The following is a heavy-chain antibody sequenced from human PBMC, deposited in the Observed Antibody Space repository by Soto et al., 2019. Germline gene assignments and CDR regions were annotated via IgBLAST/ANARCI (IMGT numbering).Heavy chain of an antibody. CDR3: ARAGRDCYIYYYGMDV. CDR2: INSDGSST. J-gene: IGHJ6*02. Sequence: GGSLRLSCAASGFTFSSYWMHWVRQAPGKGLVWVSRINSDGSSTSYADSVKGRFTISRDNAKNTLYLQMNSLRAEVTAVYDCARAGRDCYIYYYGMDVWGQGTTVTVSS. CDR1: GFTFSSYW. V-gene: IGHV3-74*01. D-gene: IGHD2-21*01.